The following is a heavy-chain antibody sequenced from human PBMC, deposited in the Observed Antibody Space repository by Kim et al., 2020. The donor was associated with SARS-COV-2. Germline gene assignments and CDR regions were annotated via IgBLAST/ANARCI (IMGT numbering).Heavy chain of an antibody. CDR3: TTGEQLVRMDV. CDR2: T. V-gene: IGHV3-15*01. D-gene: IGHD6-13*01. J-gene: IGHJ6*02. Sequence: TDYAAPVKGRITISRDDSKNTLYLQMNSLKTEDTAVYYCTTGEQLVRMDVWGQGTTVTVSS.